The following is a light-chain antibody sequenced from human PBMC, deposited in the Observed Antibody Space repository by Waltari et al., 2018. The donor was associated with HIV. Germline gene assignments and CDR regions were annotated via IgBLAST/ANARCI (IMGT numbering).Light chain of an antibody. CDR2: RNN. CDR3: TAWDDSLSGVV. Sequence: QSVLTQPPSASGTPGQRVTISCSGSRSNIGSKYVYWYKQLPGTAPKLLIYRNNQRPSGLPDRFSGSKSGTSASLAISGLRSEDEADYHCTAWDDSLSGVVFGGGTKLTVL. V-gene: IGLV1-47*01. J-gene: IGLJ2*01. CDR1: RSNIGSKY.